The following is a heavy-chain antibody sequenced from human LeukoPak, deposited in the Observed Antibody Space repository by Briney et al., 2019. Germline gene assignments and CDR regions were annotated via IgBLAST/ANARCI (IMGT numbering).Heavy chain of an antibody. CDR1: GYSFTSYW. CDR3: ARQSIAVAGTDYFDY. J-gene: IGHJ4*02. Sequence: GESLKISCKGSGYSFTSYWIGWVRQMPGKGLEWMGIIYPGDSDTRYSPSFQGQVTISADKSISTAYLQWSSLKASDTAMYYCARQSIAVAGTDYFDYWGQGTLVTVSS. V-gene: IGHV5-51*01. D-gene: IGHD6-19*01. CDR2: IYPGDSDT.